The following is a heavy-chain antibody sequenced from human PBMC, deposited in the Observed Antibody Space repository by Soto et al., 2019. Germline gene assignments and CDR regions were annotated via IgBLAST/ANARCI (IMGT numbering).Heavy chain of an antibody. D-gene: IGHD5-18*01. CDR1: SFTFTSYD. Sequence: QVQLVESGGGVVQPGRSLRLSCAASSFTFTSYDLHWVRQAPGKGLEWVAFISSDGTKKYYADSVKGRFTISRDNSKNTLYLQMNSLRPEDTAVYHCAKDPYGYSFLWGQGTLLTVSS. CDR2: ISSDGTKK. V-gene: IGHV3-30*18. CDR3: AKDPYGYSFL. J-gene: IGHJ4*02.